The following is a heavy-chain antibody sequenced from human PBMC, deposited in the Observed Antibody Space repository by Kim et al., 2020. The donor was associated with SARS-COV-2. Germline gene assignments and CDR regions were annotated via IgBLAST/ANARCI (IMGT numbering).Heavy chain of an antibody. CDR2: INTGSSYI. J-gene: IGHJ6*02. Sequence: GGSLRLSCAGSGFTFSSYNMNWVRQAPGKGLEWVSSINTGSSYIYNADSVKGRFTIYRDNAKKTLYLQMNSLRAEDTAVYYCAREILTAPYYYGMDVWGQGTTVTVSS. CDR1: GFTFSSYN. D-gene: IGHD2-21*02. CDR3: AREILTAPYYYGMDV. V-gene: IGHV3-21*01.